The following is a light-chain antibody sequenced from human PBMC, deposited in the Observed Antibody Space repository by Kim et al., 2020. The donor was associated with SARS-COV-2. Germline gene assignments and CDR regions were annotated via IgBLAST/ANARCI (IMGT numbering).Light chain of an antibody. CDR1: KLGDKY. J-gene: IGLJ2*01. CDR2: QDT. CDR3: QAWHTSAVV. Sequence: SYELTQPPSVSVSPGQTASITCYGDKLGDKYVYWYQQKPGQSPVLVIYQDTERPSGIPERFSGSNSGNTATLTISGTQAMDEADYHCQAWHTSAVVFGGGTQLTVL. V-gene: IGLV3-1*01.